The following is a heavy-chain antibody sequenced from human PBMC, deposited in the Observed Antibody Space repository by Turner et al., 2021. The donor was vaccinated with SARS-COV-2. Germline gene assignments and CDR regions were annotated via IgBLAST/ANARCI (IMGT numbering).Heavy chain of an antibody. Sequence: EVQLLESGGGLVQPGGSLRLSCAASGFSFSSYAMSWVRQGPGKGLEWVANIKEDGSEKYYVDSVKGRFTISRDNAKNSVYLQMNSLRAEDTAVYYCARRRGMDVWGQGTTVTVSS. CDR3: ARRRGMDV. V-gene: IGHV3-7*01. CDR1: GFSFSSYA. J-gene: IGHJ6*02. CDR2: IKEDGSEK.